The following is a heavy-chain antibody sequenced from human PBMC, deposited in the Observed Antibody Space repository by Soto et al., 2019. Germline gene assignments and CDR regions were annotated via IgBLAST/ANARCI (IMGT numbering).Heavy chain of an antibody. Sequence: GGSIRLSCAASGFTFSSYAMSWVRQAPGKGLEWVSAISGSGGSTYYADSVKGRFTISRDNSKNRLYLQMNSLRAEDTAVYYCAKDGDTMIVGSAYYYGMDVWGQGTTVTVSS. J-gene: IGHJ6*02. CDR2: ISGSGGST. D-gene: IGHD3-22*01. CDR3: AKDGDTMIVGSAYYYGMDV. CDR1: GFTFSSYA. V-gene: IGHV3-23*01.